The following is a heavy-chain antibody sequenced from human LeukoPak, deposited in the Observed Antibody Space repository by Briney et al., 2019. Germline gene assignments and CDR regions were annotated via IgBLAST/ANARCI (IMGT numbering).Heavy chain of an antibody. Sequence: GGSLRLSCAASGFTFSSYEMNWVRQAPGKGLEWVSYISSSGSTIYYADSVKGRFTISRDNAKHSLYLQMNSLRAEDTAVYYCARDRLVVVAATYSPVDAFDIWGQGTMVTVSS. CDR3: ARDRLVVVAATYSPVDAFDI. CDR1: GFTFSSYE. CDR2: ISSSGSTI. D-gene: IGHD2-15*01. V-gene: IGHV3-48*03. J-gene: IGHJ3*02.